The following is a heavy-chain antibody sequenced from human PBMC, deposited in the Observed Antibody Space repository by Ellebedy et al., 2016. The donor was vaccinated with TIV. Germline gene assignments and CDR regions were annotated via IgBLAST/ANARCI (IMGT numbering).Heavy chain of an antibody. Sequence: ASVKVSCKASGGTFSSYAISWVRQAPGQGLEWMGWISAYNGNTNYTQKLQGRVTMTTDTSTSTAYMELRSLRSEDTAVYYCARDSNPEGDYWGQGTLVIVSS. V-gene: IGHV1-18*01. CDR2: ISAYNGNT. J-gene: IGHJ4*02. CDR3: ARDSNPEGDY. CDR1: GGTFSSYA.